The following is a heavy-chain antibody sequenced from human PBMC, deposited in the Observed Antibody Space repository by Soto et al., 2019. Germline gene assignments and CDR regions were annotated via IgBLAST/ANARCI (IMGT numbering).Heavy chain of an antibody. CDR2: IIPIFGTA. CDR1: GGTFSSYA. D-gene: IGHD1-1*01. Sequence: ASVKVSCKASGGTFSSYAISWVRQAPGQGLEWMGGIIPIFGTANYAQKFQGRVTITADESTSTAYMELSSLRSEDTAVYYCARDSWPYNSEGLAFLNYYYYYGMDVWGQGTTVTVSS. J-gene: IGHJ6*02. CDR3: ARDSWPYNSEGLAFLNYYYYYGMDV. V-gene: IGHV1-69*13.